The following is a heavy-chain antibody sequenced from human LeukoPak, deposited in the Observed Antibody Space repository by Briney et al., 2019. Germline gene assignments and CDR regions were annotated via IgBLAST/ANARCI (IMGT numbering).Heavy chain of an antibody. CDR2: IIPILGIA. D-gene: IGHD6-13*01. J-gene: IGHJ2*01. CDR1: GYAFTGYY. Sequence: SVKVSCKASGYAFTGYYMHWVRQAPGQGLEWMGRIIPILGIANYAQKFQGRVTITADKSTSTAYMELSSLRSEDTAVYYCAREGGIAAAGPSWYFDLWGRGTLVTVSS. CDR3: AREGGIAAAGPSWYFDL. V-gene: IGHV1-69*04.